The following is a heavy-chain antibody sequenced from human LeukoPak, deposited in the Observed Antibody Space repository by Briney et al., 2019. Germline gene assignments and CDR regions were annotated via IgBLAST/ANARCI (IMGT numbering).Heavy chain of an antibody. Sequence: PGGSLRLSCAASGFTFSSYSMNWVRQAPGKGLEWVSSISSSSSYIYYADSVKGRFTISRDNAKNSLYLQMNSLRAEDTAVYYCASFGIAAAGHSGYWGQGTLVTVSS. J-gene: IGHJ4*02. CDR2: ISSSSSYI. D-gene: IGHD6-13*01. CDR1: GFTFSSYS. V-gene: IGHV3-21*01. CDR3: ASFGIAAAGHSGY.